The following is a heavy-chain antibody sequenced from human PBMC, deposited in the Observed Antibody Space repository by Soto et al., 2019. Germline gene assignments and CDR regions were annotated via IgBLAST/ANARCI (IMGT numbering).Heavy chain of an antibody. Sequence: GGSLRLSCAASGLTFNRYWMHWVRHAPDKGLVWVSHINTDGSNTNYADSVKGRFTISRDNAKSTLFLQMNSLRDEDTAVYYCAREFCSGGNCYTYYFDPWGQGIPVTVSS. CDR3: AREFCSGGNCYTYYFDP. D-gene: IGHD2-15*01. V-gene: IGHV3-74*01. CDR2: INTDGSNT. J-gene: IGHJ5*02. CDR1: GLTFNRYW.